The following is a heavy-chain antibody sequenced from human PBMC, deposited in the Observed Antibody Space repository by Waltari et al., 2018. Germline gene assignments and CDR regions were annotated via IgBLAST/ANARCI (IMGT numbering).Heavy chain of an antibody. V-gene: IGHV3-66*01. Sequence: VQVVESGGGLVQPGGSLRISCAASEFTVSSNYMSWVRQAPGKGLEGVSIFYPGGSTYYADSVKGRFTISRDISKNLLFLQINSLRVEDTGIYYCARDRPLDYWGQGTLVTVSS. J-gene: IGHJ4*02. CDR3: ARDRPLDY. CDR2: FYPGGST. CDR1: EFTVSSNY.